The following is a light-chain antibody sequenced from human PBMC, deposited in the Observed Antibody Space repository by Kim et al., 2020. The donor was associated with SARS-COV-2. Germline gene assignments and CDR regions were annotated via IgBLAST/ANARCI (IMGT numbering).Light chain of an antibody. V-gene: IGLV1-44*01. CDR3: AAWDDSLNGGV. J-gene: IGLJ3*02. CDR2: SNN. Sequence: GQRVTHSCPGGGSNIGSNTVNWYEQLPGTAPKLLIYSNNYRPSGVPDRFSGSKSGTSASLAISGLQSEDEADYYCAAWDDSLNGGVFGGGTQLTVL. CDR1: GSNIGSNT.